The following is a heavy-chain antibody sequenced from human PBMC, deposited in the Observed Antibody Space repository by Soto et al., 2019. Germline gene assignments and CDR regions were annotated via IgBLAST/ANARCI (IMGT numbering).Heavy chain of an antibody. CDR1: GSTFSSFA. CDR2: ISGSGGST. D-gene: IGHD3-10*01. V-gene: IGHV3-23*01. CDR3: PKDGVLFWFWVSQSEL. Sequence: EVQLLESGGGLVQPGGSLRLSCAASGSTFSSFAMGWVRQAPGKGLEWVSAISGSGGSTYYADSVKGRFTISSDNSKSNLFLQMTRLIAKDTSVSYWPKDGVLFWFWVSQSELWGRGTLITVSS. J-gene: IGHJ2*01.